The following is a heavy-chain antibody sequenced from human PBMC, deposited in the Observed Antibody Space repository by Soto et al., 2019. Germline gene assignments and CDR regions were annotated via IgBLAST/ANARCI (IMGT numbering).Heavy chain of an antibody. CDR3: AKDLWSGYDFAVEGNFVY. CDR2: ISGSGGST. V-gene: IGHV3-23*01. J-gene: IGHJ4*02. D-gene: IGHD5-12*01. Sequence: EVQLLESGGGLVQPGGSLRLSCAASGFTFSSYAMSWVRQAPGKGLEWVSAISGSGGSTYYADSVKGRFTISRDNSKNTLYLQMNSLRAEDTALYYCAKDLWSGYDFAVEGNFVYWGQGTLVTVSS. CDR1: GFTFSSYA.